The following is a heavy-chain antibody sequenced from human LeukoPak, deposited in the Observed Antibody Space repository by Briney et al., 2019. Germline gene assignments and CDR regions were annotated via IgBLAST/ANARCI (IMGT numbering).Heavy chain of an antibody. CDR2: IYYGGST. CDR3: ARTDGYDFWSRTPFDY. Sequence: SETLSLTCTVSGGSISSYYWSWIRQPPGKGLEWMGYIYYGGSTNYNPSLKSRVTISVDTSNNQFSLKLSSVTAADTAVYYCARTDGYDFWSRTPFDYWGQGTLVTVSS. J-gene: IGHJ4*02. D-gene: IGHD3-3*01. CDR1: GGSISSYY. V-gene: IGHV4-59*01.